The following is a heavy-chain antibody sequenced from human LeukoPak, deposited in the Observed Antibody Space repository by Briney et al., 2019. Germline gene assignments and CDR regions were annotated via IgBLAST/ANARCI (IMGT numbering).Heavy chain of an antibody. CDR3: ARGPSGLYYFDY. V-gene: IGHV3-30*04. CDR1: GFTFSSYA. Sequence: GRSLRLSCAASGFTFSSYAMHWVRQAPGKGLEWVAVISYDGSNKYYADSVKGRFTISRNNSKNMLYLQMNSLRAEDTAVYYCARGPSGLYYFDYWGQGTLVTVSS. J-gene: IGHJ4*02. D-gene: IGHD6-19*01. CDR2: ISYDGSNK.